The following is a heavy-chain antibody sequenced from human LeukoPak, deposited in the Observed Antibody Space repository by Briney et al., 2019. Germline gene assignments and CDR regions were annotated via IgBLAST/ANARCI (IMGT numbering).Heavy chain of an antibody. D-gene: IGHD6-13*01. V-gene: IGHV3-21*01. CDR3: ARDLDSSSGRENAFDI. Sequence: GGSLRLSCAASGFTFSSYSMNWVRQAPGKGLEWVSSISSSSSYIYYADSVKGRFTISRDNAKNSLYLQMDSLRAEDTAVYYCARDLDSSSGRENAFDIWGQGTMVTVSS. J-gene: IGHJ3*02. CDR1: GFTFSSYS. CDR2: ISSSSSYI.